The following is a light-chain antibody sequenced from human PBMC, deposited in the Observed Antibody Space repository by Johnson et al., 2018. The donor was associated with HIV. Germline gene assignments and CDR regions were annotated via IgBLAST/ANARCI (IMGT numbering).Light chain of an antibody. Sequence: QSVLTQPPSVSAAPGQKVTISCSGSSSNIGNNYVSWYQQLPGTAPKLLIYDNNKRPSGIPDRFSGSKSGTSATLGITGLQTGDEADYYCGTWDSSLSAGIVCGTGTKVTVL. J-gene: IGLJ1*01. CDR1: SSNIGNNY. V-gene: IGLV1-51*01. CDR2: DNN. CDR3: GTWDSSLSAGIV.